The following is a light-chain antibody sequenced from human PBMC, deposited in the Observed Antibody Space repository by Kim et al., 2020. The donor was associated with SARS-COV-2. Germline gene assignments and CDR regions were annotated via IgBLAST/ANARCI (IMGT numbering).Light chain of an antibody. CDR3: CSYASSSTYV. V-gene: IGLV2-23*01. CDR2: EGT. CDR1: SSDVGSYNL. J-gene: IGLJ1*01. Sequence: QSALTQPASVSGSPGQSITISCTGTSSDVGSYNLVSWYQQHPGKAPKLIIYEGTHRPSGVSNRFSGSKSGNTASLTISGLQAEDEADYYCCSYASSSTYVFGTGTKVTVL.